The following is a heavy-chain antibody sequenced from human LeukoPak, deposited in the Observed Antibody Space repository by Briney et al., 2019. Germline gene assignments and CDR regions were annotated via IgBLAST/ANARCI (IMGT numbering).Heavy chain of an antibody. V-gene: IGHV1-18*01. J-gene: IGHJ4*02. CDR2: ISAFIGIT. CDR1: NSPFTSSG. D-gene: IGHD3-22*01. Sequence: ASVELCCTTLNSPFTSSGMSWVRQSPGHGLEWMGWISAFIGITNYAQKFQGRVTITTDTSTSTGYLEVRSLRVDDTAVYYCARELRGTYYYGSSGSDYWGQGTLVTVSS. CDR3: ARELRGTYYYGSSGSDY.